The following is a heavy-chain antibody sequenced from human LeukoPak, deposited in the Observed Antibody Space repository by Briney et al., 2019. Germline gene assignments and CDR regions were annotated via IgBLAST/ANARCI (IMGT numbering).Heavy chain of an antibody. D-gene: IGHD2-15*01. Sequence: SETLSLTCAVYGGSFSGYYWSWIRQPPGKGLEWIGEINHSGSTNYNPSLKSRVTISVDTSKNQFSLKLSSVTAADTAVYYCARGPYCSGGSCYSRGFNRWFDPWGQGTLVTVSS. CDR1: GGSFSGYY. J-gene: IGHJ5*02. V-gene: IGHV4-34*01. CDR3: ARGPYCSGGSCYSRGFNRWFDP. CDR2: INHSGST.